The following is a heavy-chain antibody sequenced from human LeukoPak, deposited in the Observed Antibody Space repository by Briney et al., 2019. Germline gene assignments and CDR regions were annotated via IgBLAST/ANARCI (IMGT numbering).Heavy chain of an antibody. J-gene: IGHJ4*02. V-gene: IGHV4-59*12. D-gene: IGHD1-26*01. CDR2: FYYSGST. Sequence: PSETLSLTCTVTGGSFSTYYWSWIRQPPGKGLEWIGHFYYSGSTNYNPSLRSRVTISVDTSRNQFSLRLTSVTAADTAVYYCARGQGGNYYLTYFDYWGQGALVTVSS. CDR3: ARGQGGNYYLTYFDY. CDR1: GGSFSTYY.